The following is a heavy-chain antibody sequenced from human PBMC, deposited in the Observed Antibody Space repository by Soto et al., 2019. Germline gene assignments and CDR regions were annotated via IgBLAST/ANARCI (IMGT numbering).Heavy chain of an antibody. Sequence: PSETLSLTXTVSGGSISSGSYYWGWVRQPPGKWLEWIGSIYYSGNAYYNPSLKSRVAVSVDTSKNQFSLKVTSVTATDTAVYYCARHKDTSSRYLLPDFWGQGTLVTVSS. V-gene: IGHV4-39*01. CDR2: IYYSGNA. D-gene: IGHD6-13*01. CDR1: GGSISSGSYY. J-gene: IGHJ4*02. CDR3: ARHKDTSSRYLLPDF.